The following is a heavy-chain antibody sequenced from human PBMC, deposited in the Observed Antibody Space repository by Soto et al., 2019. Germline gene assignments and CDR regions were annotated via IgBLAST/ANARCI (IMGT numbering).Heavy chain of an antibody. J-gene: IGHJ4*02. CDR2: IKDVGVT. D-gene: IGHD5-12*01. V-gene: IGHV4-34*01. CDR3: ARGQEGIVATH. CDR1: GGSLTGYY. Sequence: QVHLQQWGAGLLKPSETLSLTCAVNGGSLTGYYWSWIRQPPGKGLEWIGEIKDVGVTNYSPPLKRRVTMSADTSKHRCSLKLNSVSAADTAVYYCARGQEGIVATHWDQGTLVTVSS.